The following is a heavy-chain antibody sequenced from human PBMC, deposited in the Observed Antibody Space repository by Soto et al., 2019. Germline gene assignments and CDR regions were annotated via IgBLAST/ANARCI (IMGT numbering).Heavy chain of an antibody. CDR3: ARPRVRFGEYLGGGYYYGMDV. CDR1: GFTFSSYS. CDR2: ISSSSSYI. Sequence: GGSLRLSCAASGFTFSSYSMNWVRQAPGKGLEWVSSISSSSSYIYYADSVKGRFTISRDNAKNSLYLQMNSLRAEDTAVYYCARPRVRFGEYLGGGYYYGMDVWGQGTTVTVSS. V-gene: IGHV3-21*01. D-gene: IGHD3-10*01. J-gene: IGHJ6*02.